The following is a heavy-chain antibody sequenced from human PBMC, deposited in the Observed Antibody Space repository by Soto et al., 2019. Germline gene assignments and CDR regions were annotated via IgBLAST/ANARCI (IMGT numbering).Heavy chain of an antibody. V-gene: IGHV3-21*01. J-gene: IGHJ4*02. Sequence: GGSLRLSCAASGFTFTRYSMNWVRQAPGKGLEWVSSISSTTNYIYYADSMKGRLTVSRDNAKNSVYLDMNSLSAEDTAVYYCARESEDLTSNFDYWGQGPLVTV. CDR2: ISSTTNYI. CDR1: GFTFTRYS. CDR3: ARESEDLTSNFDY.